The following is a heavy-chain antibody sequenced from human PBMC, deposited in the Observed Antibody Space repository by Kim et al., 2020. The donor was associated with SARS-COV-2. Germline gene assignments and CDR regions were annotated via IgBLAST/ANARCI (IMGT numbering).Heavy chain of an antibody. Sequence: ASVKVSCKASGYTFTSYAMNWVRQAPGQGLEWMGWINTNTGNPTYAQGFTGRFVFSLDTSVSTAYLQISSLKAEDTAVYYCARESSFSYYYYYGMDVWGQGTTVTVSS. CDR2: INTNTGNP. D-gene: IGHD6-6*01. CDR3: ARESSFSYYYYYGMDV. J-gene: IGHJ6*02. CDR1: GYTFTSYA. V-gene: IGHV7-4-1*02.